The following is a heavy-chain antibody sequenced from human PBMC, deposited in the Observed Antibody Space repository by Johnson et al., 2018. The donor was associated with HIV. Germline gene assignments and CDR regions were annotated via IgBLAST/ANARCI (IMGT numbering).Heavy chain of an antibody. CDR2: ISSDGSNN. CDR1: GFTFSSYP. CDR3: AREDSGSTGAFDI. Sequence: QVQLVESGGGAVQPGRSLRLSCAASGFTFSSYPMHWVRQAPGKGLEWVAVISSDGSNNYYADSVKGRFTISRDNSKNTLYLQMNSLRAGDTAVYYCAREDSGSTGAFDIWGQGTMVTVSS. D-gene: IGHD1-26*01. J-gene: IGHJ3*02. V-gene: IGHV3-30*14.